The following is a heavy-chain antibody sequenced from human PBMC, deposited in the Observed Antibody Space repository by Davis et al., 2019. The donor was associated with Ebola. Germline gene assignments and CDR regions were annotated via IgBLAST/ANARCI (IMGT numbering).Heavy chain of an antibody. V-gene: IGHV3-33*08. Sequence: GESLKISCAASGFTFSSYGMHWVRQAPGKGLEWVAVIWHDGSNKYYADSVKGRFTISRDNSKNTLYLQMNSLRAEDTAVYYCARGDSSGYYYYYYYGMDVWGQGTTVTVSS. D-gene: IGHD3-22*01. J-gene: IGHJ6*02. CDR1: GFTFSSYG. CDR2: IWHDGSNK. CDR3: ARGDSSGYYYYYYYGMDV.